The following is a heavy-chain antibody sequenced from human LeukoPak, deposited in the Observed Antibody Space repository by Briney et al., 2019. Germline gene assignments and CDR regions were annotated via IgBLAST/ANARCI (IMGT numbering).Heavy chain of an antibody. V-gene: IGHV3-48*03. J-gene: IGHJ4*02. CDR3: ARFWSGYSTLDY. Sequence: GGSLRLSCAASGFTFSSYEMNWVRQAPGKGLEWVSYISNSGSTICYADSVKGRFTISRDNAKNSLYLQMNSLRAEDTAVYYCARFWSGYSTLDYWGQGTLVTVSS. CDR2: ISNSGSTI. D-gene: IGHD3-3*01. CDR1: GFTFSSYE.